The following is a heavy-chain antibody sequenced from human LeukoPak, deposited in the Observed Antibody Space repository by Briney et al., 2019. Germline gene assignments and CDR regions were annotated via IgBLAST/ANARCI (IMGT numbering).Heavy chain of an antibody. Sequence: QPGGSLRLSCAASGFNFNNNEMNWVRQAPGEGLEWVSYISSSGSAIYHADSVRGRFTISRDNANNSLYLQMNSLRVEDTAVYYCARVGSPIHYGMEVRGQGTTVTVSS. D-gene: IGHD6-19*01. CDR3: ARVGSPIHYGMEV. J-gene: IGHJ6*02. CDR2: ISSSGSAI. CDR1: GFNFNNNE. V-gene: IGHV3-48*03.